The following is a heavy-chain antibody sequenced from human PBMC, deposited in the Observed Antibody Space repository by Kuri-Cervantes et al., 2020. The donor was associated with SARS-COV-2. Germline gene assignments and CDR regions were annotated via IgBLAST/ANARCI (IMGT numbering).Heavy chain of an antibody. CDR1: GYTFTGYY. CDR3: ARGLTLEGDSYGYHY. D-gene: IGHD5-18*01. Sequence: ASVKVSCKASGYTFTGYYMHWVRQAPGQGLEWMGWINPNSGGTNYAQKFQGRVTITRNTSISTAYMELSSLRSEDTAVYYCARGLTLEGDSYGYHYWGQGTLVTVSS. CDR2: INPNSGGT. V-gene: IGHV1-2*02. J-gene: IGHJ4*02.